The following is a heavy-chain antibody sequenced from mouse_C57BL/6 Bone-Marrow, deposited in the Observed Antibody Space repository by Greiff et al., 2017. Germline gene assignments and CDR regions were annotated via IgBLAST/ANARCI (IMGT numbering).Heavy chain of an antibody. J-gene: IGHJ2*01. V-gene: IGHV14-4*01. CDR2: IDPEIGDT. Sequence: VQLQQSGAELVRPGASVKLSCTASGFNIKDDYIHWVKQRPEQGLEWIGWIDPEIGDTEYASKFQGKATITSDTSSNTASLQLSSLTSEDTAVYYCSSFDGNYFDCWGQGTPLTVAS. CDR3: SSFDGNYFDC. CDR1: GFNIKDDY. D-gene: IGHD2-3*01.